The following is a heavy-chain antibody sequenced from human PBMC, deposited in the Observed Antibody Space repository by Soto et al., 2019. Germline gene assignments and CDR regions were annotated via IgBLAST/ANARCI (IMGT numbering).Heavy chain of an antibody. CDR2: VYHRAST. CDR3: TRGSPAPLSLLYFDT. V-gene: IGHV4-30-2*01. D-gene: IGHD2-15*01. CDR1: GASMTTGGFS. Sequence: SETLSLTCAVSGASMTTGGFSWTWVRQPPGGGLEWIGHVYHRASTQYNPSLKGRVSISVDTSRSLFSLRLTSLTAADTAVYFCTRGSPAPLSLLYFDTWGQGTPVTVS. J-gene: IGHJ4*02.